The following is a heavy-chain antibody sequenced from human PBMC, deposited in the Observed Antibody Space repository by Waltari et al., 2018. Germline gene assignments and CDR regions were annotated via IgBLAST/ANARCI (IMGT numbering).Heavy chain of an antibody. CDR3: ARFGGVRGDHRDY. V-gene: IGHV4-59*08. D-gene: IGHD3-10*01. CDR1: GGSISSYY. CDR2: IDYGGSP. Sequence: QVQLQESGPGLVKPSETLSLTCTVSGGSISSYYWSWIRQPPGRGLEWIGYIDYGGSPTSTPPPRSRVTTSVEPASNQFSRKLSFGPAADTAVYYWARFGGVRGDHRDYWGQGTLVTVSS. J-gene: IGHJ4*02.